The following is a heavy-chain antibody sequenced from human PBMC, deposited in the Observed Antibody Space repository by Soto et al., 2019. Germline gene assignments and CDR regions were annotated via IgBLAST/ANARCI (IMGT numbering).Heavy chain of an antibody. CDR1: GFTFSSYG. D-gene: IGHD1-26*01. CDR3: AKDRAFTKSYCLDY. V-gene: IGHV3-30*18. Sequence: EGSLRLSCAASGFTFSSYGMHWVRQAPGKGLEWVAVISYDGSNKYYADSVKGRFTISRDNSKNTLYLQMNSLRAENTAVYYCAKDRAFTKSYCLDYWGQGTLVTVSS. J-gene: IGHJ4*02. CDR2: ISYDGSNK.